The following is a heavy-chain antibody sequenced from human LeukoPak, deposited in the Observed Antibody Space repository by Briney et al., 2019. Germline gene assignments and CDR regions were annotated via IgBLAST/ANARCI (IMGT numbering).Heavy chain of an antibody. D-gene: IGHD4-17*01. CDR3: AKIRYGDYDSFDY. J-gene: IGHJ4*02. Sequence: GGSLRLSCAASGFTFRNYGMHWVRQAPGKGLEWVAVIWYDGSNKYYADSVKGRFTISRDNSKNTLYLQMNSLRAEDTAVYYCAKIRYGDYDSFDYWGQGTLVTVSS. CDR2: IWYDGSNK. CDR1: GFTFRNYG. V-gene: IGHV3-30*02.